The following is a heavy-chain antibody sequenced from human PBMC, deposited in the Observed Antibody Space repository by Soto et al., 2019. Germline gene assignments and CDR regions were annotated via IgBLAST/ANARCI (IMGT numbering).Heavy chain of an antibody. V-gene: IGHV3-30*18. D-gene: IGHD4-17*01. CDR3: AKDRPTYYGDYTNYYYYGMDV. CDR2: ISYDGSNK. Sequence: PGGSLRLSCAASGFTFSSYGMHWVRQAPGKGLEWVAVISYDGSNKYYADSVKGRFTISRDNSKNTLYLQMNSLRAEDTAVYYCAKDRPTYYGDYTNYYYYGMDVWGQGTTVTVSS. CDR1: GFTFSSYG. J-gene: IGHJ6*02.